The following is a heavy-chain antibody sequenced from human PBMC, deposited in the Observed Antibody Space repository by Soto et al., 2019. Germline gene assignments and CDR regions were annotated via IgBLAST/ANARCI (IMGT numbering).Heavy chain of an antibody. V-gene: IGHV4-30-4*01. CDR3: ARGLATGRGYWFDP. CDR1: GGSIRSGDYY. Sequence: PSETLSRTCTVSGGSIRSGDYYWSWILQPPGKGLEWTGYIYYSGSTYCNPSLKSRVTISVDTSKNQFSLKLSSVTAADTAVYYCARGLATGRGYWFDPWGQGTLVTVSS. CDR2: IYYSGST. J-gene: IGHJ5*02. D-gene: IGHD3-10*01.